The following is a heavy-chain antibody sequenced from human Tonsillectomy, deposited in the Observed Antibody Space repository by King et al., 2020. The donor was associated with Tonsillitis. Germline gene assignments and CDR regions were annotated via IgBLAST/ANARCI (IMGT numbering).Heavy chain of an antibody. CDR2: IRYDGNTK. J-gene: IGHJ6*02. V-gene: IGHV3-30*02. D-gene: IGHD3-9*01. Sequence: VQLVESGGGVVQPGGSLRLSCAASGFIFSNSGLHWVRQAPGKGLEWVAFIRYDGNTKYYADSVKGRFTISRDNSKNTLYLQMNSLRAEDTAVYYCAKVPDYDSLTGRYYYVMDVWRRGTTLTLS. CDR3: AKVPDYDSLTGRYYYVMDV. CDR1: GFIFSNSG.